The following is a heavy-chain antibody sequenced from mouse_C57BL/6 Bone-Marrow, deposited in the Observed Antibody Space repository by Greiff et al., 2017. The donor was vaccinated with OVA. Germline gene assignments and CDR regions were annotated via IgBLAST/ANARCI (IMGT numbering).Heavy chain of an antibody. CDR2: IDPENGDT. Sequence: EVQLQQSGAELVRPGASVQLSCTASGFNIKDDYMHWVKQRPEQGLEWIGWIDPENGDTEYASKFQGKATITADTSSNTAYLQLSSLTSEDTAVYYCTTHGSRPWGQGTTLTVSS. D-gene: IGHD1-1*01. CDR1: GFNIKDDY. CDR3: TTHGSRP. V-gene: IGHV14-4*01. J-gene: IGHJ2*01.